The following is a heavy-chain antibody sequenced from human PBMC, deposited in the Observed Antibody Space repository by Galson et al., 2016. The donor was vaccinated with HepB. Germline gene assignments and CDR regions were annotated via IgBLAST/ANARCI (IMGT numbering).Heavy chain of an antibody. D-gene: IGHD3-3*01. Sequence: SLRLSCALSGFTFSDFAMNWVRQVPGGGLEWVSGISLSGESKYYAASVRGRFTISTDTSKNTLYLQMNSLRAEDTAIYYCAKVKRGYTYFDSWGQGTPVTVSS. V-gene: IGHV3-23*01. CDR1: GFTFSDFA. CDR2: ISLSGESK. J-gene: IGHJ4*02. CDR3: AKVKRGYTYFDS.